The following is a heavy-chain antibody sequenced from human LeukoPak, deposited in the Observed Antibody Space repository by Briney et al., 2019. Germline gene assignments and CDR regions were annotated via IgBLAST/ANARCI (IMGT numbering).Heavy chain of an antibody. Sequence: GGSLRLSCVVSGFTFNRCWMNWVRQASGKGLEWVAHINPDGRDTYYVDSVKGRFTISRDNAQNSMYLQMNSLRVEDTAVYYCTSWGDTTAEYFQRWGQGTLLTVSS. V-gene: IGHV3-7*01. CDR3: TSWGDTTAEYFQR. CDR1: GFTFNRCW. D-gene: IGHD2-21*02. J-gene: IGHJ1*01. CDR2: INPDGRDT.